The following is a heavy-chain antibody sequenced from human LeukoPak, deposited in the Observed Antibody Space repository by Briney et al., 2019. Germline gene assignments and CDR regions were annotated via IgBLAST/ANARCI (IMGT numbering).Heavy chain of an antibody. CDR3: ANEIRPNDY. Sequence: GGSLRLSCAASGFTFDDYAMHWVRQAPGKGLEWVSGISWNSGSIDYADSVKGRFTISRDNSKNTLYLQMNSLRAEDTAVYYCANEIRPNDYWGQGTQVTVSS. J-gene: IGHJ4*02. D-gene: IGHD4-17*01. CDR1: GFTFDDYA. CDR2: ISWNSGSI. V-gene: IGHV3-9*01.